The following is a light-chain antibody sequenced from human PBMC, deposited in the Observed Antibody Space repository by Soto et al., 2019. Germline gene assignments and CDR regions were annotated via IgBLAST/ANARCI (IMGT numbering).Light chain of an antibody. V-gene: IGKV1-5*03. Sequence: DIQMTQSPSTLSASVGDRVIITCRASESISNWLAWYQQKPGKAPNLLIYKASSLKSGVPLRFSGSGSGTEFTLTXNSLQPDDFATYYCQQYDTYWTFGQGTKVDIK. CDR3: QQYDTYWT. CDR2: KAS. CDR1: ESISNW. J-gene: IGKJ1*01.